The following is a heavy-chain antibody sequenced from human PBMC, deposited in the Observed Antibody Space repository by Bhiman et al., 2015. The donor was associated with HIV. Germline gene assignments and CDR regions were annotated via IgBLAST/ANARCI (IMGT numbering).Heavy chain of an antibody. J-gene: IGHJ2*01. D-gene: IGHD6-6*01. CDR3: ALSSSAWYFDL. V-gene: IGHV3-30*02. CDR2: IRYDGSHK. CDR1: GFTFSFYG. Sequence: QVQLVESGGGVVQPGGSLRLSCAASGFTFSFYGMYWVRQAPGKGLEWVAFIRYDGSHKYYADSVKGRFTVSRDSSKNTLYLQMNSLRAEDTAVYYCALSSSAWYFDLWGRGTLVTVSS.